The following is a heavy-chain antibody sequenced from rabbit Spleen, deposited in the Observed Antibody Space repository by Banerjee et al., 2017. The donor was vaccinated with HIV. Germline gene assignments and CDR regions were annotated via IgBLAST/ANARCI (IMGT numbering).Heavy chain of an antibody. CDR3: ARDGAGGSYFAL. V-gene: IGHV1S40*01. D-gene: IGHD8-1*01. CDR1: GFSFSSSYY. Sequence: QSLEESGGDLVKPEGSLTLTCTASGFSFSSSYYMCWVRQAPGKGLEWIACILTNSGSTYYASWAKGRFTISKTSSTTVTLQMTSLTAADMATYFCARDGAGGSYFALWGQGTLVTVS. CDR2: ILTNSGST. J-gene: IGHJ3*01.